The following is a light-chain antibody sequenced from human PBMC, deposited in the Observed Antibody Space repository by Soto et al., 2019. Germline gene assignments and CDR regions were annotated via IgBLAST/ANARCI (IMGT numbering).Light chain of an antibody. V-gene: IGKV3-15*01. J-gene: IGKJ1*01. CDR1: QSVSSN. Sequence: EIQMTQSPSTLSVSSGEEATLSCRASQSVSSNLAWYQQKPGQAPRLPIYGASNRATGIPARFSGSGSGTEFTLTISRLLSEDSAVYYCKHYYNWRPRFGQGTKVDI. CDR2: GAS. CDR3: KHYYNWRPR.